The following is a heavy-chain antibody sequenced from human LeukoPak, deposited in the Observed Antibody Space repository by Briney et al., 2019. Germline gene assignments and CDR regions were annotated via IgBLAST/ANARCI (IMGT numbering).Heavy chain of an antibody. CDR3: ARGRGSPDY. D-gene: IGHD6-13*01. Sequence: SETLSLTCTVSRGSISNYYWGWIRQPPGKGLEWIGFFSYSGSTNYNPSLKSRVTISVDTSKNQFSLKLSSVTAADTALYYCARGRGSPDYWGQGSLVIVSA. V-gene: IGHV4-59*01. J-gene: IGHJ4*02. CDR2: FSYSGST. CDR1: RGSISNYY.